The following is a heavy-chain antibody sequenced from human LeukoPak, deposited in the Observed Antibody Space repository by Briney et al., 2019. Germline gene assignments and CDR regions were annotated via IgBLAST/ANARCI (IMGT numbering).Heavy chain of an antibody. CDR3: ARDYSYYDSSGYYLDAFDI. CDR2: INPNSGGT. V-gene: IGHV1-2*02. J-gene: IGHJ3*02. D-gene: IGHD3-22*01. Sequence: ASVKVSCKASGYTFTGYYMHWVRQAPGQGLEWMGWINPNSGGTNYAQKFQGRVTMTRDTSISTAYMELNRLRSDDTAVYYCARDYSYYDSSGYYLDAFDIWGQGTMVTVSS. CDR1: GYTFTGYY.